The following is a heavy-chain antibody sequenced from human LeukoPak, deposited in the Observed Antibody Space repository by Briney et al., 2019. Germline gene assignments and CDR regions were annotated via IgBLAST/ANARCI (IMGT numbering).Heavy chain of an antibody. Sequence: PGGSLRLSCAASGFTFSSYGMSWVRQAPGKGLEWVSAISGSGGSTYYADSVKGRFTISRDNSKNTLYLQMNSLRAEDTAVYYCAKHVRSTVTRNWFDPWGQGTLVTVSS. J-gene: IGHJ5*02. D-gene: IGHD4-17*01. CDR2: ISGSGGST. CDR1: GFTFSSYG. V-gene: IGHV3-23*01. CDR3: AKHVRSTVTRNWFDP.